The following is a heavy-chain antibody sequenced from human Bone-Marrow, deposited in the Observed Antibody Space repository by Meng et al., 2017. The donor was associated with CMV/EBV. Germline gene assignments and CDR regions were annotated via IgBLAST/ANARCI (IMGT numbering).Heavy chain of an antibody. J-gene: IGHJ6*02. Sequence: SVKVSCKASGGTFSSYAISWVRQAPGQGLEWMGGIIPIFGTANYAQKFQGRVTITTDESTSTAYMELSSLRSEDTAVYYCARDRYCGGDCYHYYYGMDVWGQGTTVTVSS. CDR2: IIPIFGTA. CDR1: GGTFSSYA. D-gene: IGHD2-21*01. V-gene: IGHV1-69*05. CDR3: ARDRYCGGDCYHYYYGMDV.